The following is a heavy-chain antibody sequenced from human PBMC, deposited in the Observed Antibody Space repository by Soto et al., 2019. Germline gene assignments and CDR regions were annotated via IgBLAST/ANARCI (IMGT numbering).Heavy chain of an antibody. V-gene: IGHV1-18*04. Sequence: GASVKVSCKASVFTSSGISWVRQAPGQRLEWMGWSSTHNGNTIYAQKFQGRVIMTRDTSTTTVYMELRSLRPDDTAVYLCAREGILGLFDAYDLWGQGTMVTVSS. CDR2: SSTHNGNT. J-gene: IGHJ3*01. CDR1: VFTSSG. D-gene: IGHD3-3*01. CDR3: AREGILGLFDAYDL.